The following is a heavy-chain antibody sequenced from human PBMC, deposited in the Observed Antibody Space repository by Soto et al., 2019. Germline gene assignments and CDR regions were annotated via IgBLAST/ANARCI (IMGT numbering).Heavy chain of an antibody. CDR2: IYHSGST. CDR1: GGSISSSNW. D-gene: IGHD3-10*01. J-gene: IGHJ4*02. CDR3: ARRWGEGRVDY. V-gene: IGHV4-4*02. Sequence: QVQLQESGPGLVKPSGTLSLTCAVSGGSISSSNWWSWVRQPPGKGLQWIGEIYHSGSTNYIPSLKSRVTISGDKSSNQFSRKLSSGPAADTAVHYCARRWGEGRVDYWGQGTLVTVSS.